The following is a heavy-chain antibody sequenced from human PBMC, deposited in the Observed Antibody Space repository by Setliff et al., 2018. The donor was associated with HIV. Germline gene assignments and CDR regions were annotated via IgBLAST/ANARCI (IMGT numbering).Heavy chain of an antibody. D-gene: IGHD2-2*01. J-gene: IGHJ3*02. V-gene: IGHV1-46*01. CDR2: IIPILGVA. CDR1: GNTFTKYY. CDR3: ARAGGGATDQAFDI. Sequence: ASVKVSCKASGNTFTKYYMHWVRQAPGQGLDWMGRIIPILGVANNAQKLQGRLTVTTDTSTGTLYMELSNLRSDDSAVYYCARAGGGATDQAFDIWGQGTMVTVSS.